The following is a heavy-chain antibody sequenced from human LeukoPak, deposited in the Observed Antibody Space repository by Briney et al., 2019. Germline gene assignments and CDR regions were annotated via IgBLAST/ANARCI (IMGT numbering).Heavy chain of an antibody. D-gene: IGHD6-19*01. J-gene: IGHJ4*02. CDR1: GFTSSSYA. CDR3: VPIAVAGFFDY. Sequence: QTGGSLRLSCSASGFTSSSYAMHWVRQAPGKGLEYVSAISSNGGRTYYADSVKGRFTISRDNSKNTLYLQMRSLRAEDTAVYYCVPIAVAGFFDYWGQGTLVTVSS. V-gene: IGHV3-64D*09. CDR2: ISSNGGRT.